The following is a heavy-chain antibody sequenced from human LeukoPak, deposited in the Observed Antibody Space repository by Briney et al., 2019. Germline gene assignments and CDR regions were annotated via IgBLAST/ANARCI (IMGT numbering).Heavy chain of an antibody. Sequence: PSETLSLTCGVYGGSFSDYYWSWIRQPPGKGLEWIGEINHSGSTDYNPSLKSRVTILLDTSMNQFSLNLSSVTAADTAVYYCAAPSSYCGDDCLDYWGQGTLVTVSS. CDR3: AAPSSYCGDDCLDY. CDR2: INHSGST. D-gene: IGHD2-21*02. CDR1: GGSFSDYY. J-gene: IGHJ4*02. V-gene: IGHV4-34*01.